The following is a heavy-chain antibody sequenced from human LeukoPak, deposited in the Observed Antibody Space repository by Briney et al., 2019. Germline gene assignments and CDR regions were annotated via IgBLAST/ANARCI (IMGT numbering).Heavy chain of an antibody. V-gene: IGHV3-74*01. CDR3: AKDVDY. CDR2: ISSDGSRP. CDR1: GLTFSSHW. J-gene: IGHJ4*02. Sequence: GGSLRLSCAASGLTFSSHWMHWVRQAPGKGLVWVSGISSDGSRPRYADSVNGRFTISRDNSKNTLFLQMNSLRAEDTAVYYCAKDVDYWGQGTLVTVSS.